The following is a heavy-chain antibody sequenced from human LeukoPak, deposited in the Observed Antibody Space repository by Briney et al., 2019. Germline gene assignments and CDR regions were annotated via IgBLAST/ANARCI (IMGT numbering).Heavy chain of an antibody. V-gene: IGHV6-1*01. J-gene: IGHJ3*02. CDR2: TYYRSKWYN. D-gene: IGHD2-21*02. Sequence: SQTLSLTCAISGDSVSSNSAAWNWIRQSPSRGLEWLGRTYYRSKWYNDYAVSVKSRITINPDTSKNQFSLQLNSVTPEDTAVYYCARDSQPLLLKAPGAFDIWGQGTMVTVSS. CDR3: ARDSQPLLLKAPGAFDI. CDR1: GDSVSSNSAA.